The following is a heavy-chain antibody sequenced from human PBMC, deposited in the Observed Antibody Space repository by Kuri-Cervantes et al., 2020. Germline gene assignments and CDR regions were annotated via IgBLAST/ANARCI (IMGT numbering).Heavy chain of an antibody. J-gene: IGHJ4*02. V-gene: IGHV3-23*01. D-gene: IGHD3-22*01. CDR3: AKVVISYLYYFDY. Sequence: GESLKISCAASGFTFTNARMSWVRQAPGKGLEWVSAISGSGGSTYYADSVKGRFTISRDNSKNTLYLQMNSLRAEDTAVYYCAKVVISYLYYFDYWGQGTLVTVSS. CDR2: ISGSGGST. CDR1: GFTFTNAR.